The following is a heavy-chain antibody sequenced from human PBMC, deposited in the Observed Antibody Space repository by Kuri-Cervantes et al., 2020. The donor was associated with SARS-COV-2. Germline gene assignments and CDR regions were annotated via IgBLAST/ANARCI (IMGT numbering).Heavy chain of an antibody. D-gene: IGHD1-26*01. CDR2: ISSSSSTI. CDR3: ARGPSGWFDP. V-gene: IGHV3-48*01. Sequence: GESLKISCAASGFTFSSYSMNWVRQAPGKGLEWVSYISSSSSTIYYADSVKGRFTISRDNAKNSLYLQMNSLRAKDTAVYYCARGPSGWFDPWGQGTLVTVSS. CDR1: GFTFSSYS. J-gene: IGHJ5*02.